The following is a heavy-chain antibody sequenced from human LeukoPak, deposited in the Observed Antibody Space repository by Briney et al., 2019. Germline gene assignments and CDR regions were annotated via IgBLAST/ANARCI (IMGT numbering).Heavy chain of an antibody. CDR1: GYTFTNYG. CDR2: ISAYNGNT. J-gene: IGHJ4*02. D-gene: IGHD6-19*01. V-gene: IGHV1-18*01. CDR3: ARDAAVDIAVAGDFHY. Sequence: ASVKVSCKASGYTFTNYGISWVRQTPGQGLEWMGWISAYNGNTNYAQKLQGRVTMTTDTSTSTAYMELRSLGSDDTAVYYCARDAAVDIAVAGDFHYWGQGTLVTVSS.